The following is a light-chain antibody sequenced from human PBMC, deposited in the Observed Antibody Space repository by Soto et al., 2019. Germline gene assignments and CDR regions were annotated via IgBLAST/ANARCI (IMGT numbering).Light chain of an antibody. J-gene: IGLJ1*01. CDR1: SSDIGYYNY. V-gene: IGLV2-14*01. Sequence: QSVLTQPASVSGSPGPSITISCTGTSSDIGYYNYVSWYQQYPGKAPKLIIYEVNNRPSGVSNRFSGSKSANTASLTISGLQAEDEADYHCSSYTTISTVVFGAGTKVTVL. CDR3: SSYTTISTVV. CDR2: EVN.